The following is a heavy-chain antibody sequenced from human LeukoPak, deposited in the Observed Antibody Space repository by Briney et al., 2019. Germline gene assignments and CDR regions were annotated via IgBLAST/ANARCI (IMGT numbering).Heavy chain of an antibody. Sequence: PGGSLRLSCAASGFTFSSYGMHWVRQAPGKGLEWVAFIRYDGSNKYYADSVKGRFTISRDNPKNTLYLQMNSLRAEDTAVYYCAKDGGYCSNTSCDEDYWGQGTLVTVSS. D-gene: IGHD2-2*03. V-gene: IGHV3-30*02. CDR1: GFTFSSYG. CDR2: IRYDGSNK. J-gene: IGHJ4*02. CDR3: AKDGGYCSNTSCDEDY.